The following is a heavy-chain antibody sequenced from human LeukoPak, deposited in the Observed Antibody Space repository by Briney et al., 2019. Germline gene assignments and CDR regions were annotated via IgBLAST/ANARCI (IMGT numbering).Heavy chain of an antibody. D-gene: IGHD1-7*01. CDR1: GYSIGSGYY. J-gene: IGHJ4*02. CDR2: IYHSGST. CDR3: ASTGTTALFDY. V-gene: IGHV4-38-2*01. Sequence: SETLSLTCAVSGYSIGSGYYWVWIRQPPGKGLEWIGSIYHSGSTYYNPSLKSRVTISVDTSKNQFSLKLSSVTAADTAVYYCASTGTTALFDYWGQGTLVTVSS.